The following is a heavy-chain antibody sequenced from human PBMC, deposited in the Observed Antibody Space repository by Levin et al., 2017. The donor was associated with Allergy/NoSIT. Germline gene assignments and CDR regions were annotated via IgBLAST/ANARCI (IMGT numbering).Heavy chain of an antibody. D-gene: IGHD3-16*02. J-gene: IGHJ3*02. CDR1: GFTFSSYA. V-gene: IGHV3-23*01. Sequence: GESLKISCAASGFTFSSYAMSWVRQAPGKGLEWVSAISGSGGSTYYADSVKGRFTISRDNSKNTLYLQMNSLRAEDTAVYYCAKMSGDDYVWGSYRYGAFDSWGQGTMVTVSS. CDR2: ISGSGGST. CDR3: AKMSGDDYVWGSYRYGAFDS.